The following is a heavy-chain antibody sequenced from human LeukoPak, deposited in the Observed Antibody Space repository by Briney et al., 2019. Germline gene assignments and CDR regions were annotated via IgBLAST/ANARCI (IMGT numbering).Heavy chain of an antibody. V-gene: IGHV3-7*01. J-gene: IGHJ4*02. CDR1: GFTFSSYW. CDR2: IKQDGSEK. Sequence: PGGSLRLSCAASGFTFSSYWMSWVRQAPGKGLEWVANIKQDGSEKYYVDSVKGRFTISRDNAKNSLYLQMNSLRAEDTAVYYCARWGLDYYGSGSYYRPFDYWGQGTLVTVSS. CDR3: ARWGLDYYGSGSYYRPFDY. D-gene: IGHD3-10*01.